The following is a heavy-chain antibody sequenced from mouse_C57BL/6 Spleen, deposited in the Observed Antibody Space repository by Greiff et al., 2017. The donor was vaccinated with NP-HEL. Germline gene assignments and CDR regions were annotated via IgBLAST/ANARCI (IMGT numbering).Heavy chain of an antibody. CDR2: IRLKSDNYAT. Sequence: EVQVVESGGGLVQPGGSMKLSCVASGFTFSNYWMNWVRQSPEKGLEWVAQIRLKSDNYATHYAESVKGRFTISRDDSKSSVYLQMNNLRAEDTGIYYCTEDYGSSYGSFAYWGQGTLVTVSA. CDR1: GFTFSNYW. D-gene: IGHD1-1*01. CDR3: TEDYGSSYGSFAY. J-gene: IGHJ3*01. V-gene: IGHV6-3*01.